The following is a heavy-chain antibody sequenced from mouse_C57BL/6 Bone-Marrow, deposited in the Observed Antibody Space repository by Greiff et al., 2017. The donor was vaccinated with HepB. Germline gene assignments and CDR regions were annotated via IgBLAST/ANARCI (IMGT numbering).Heavy chain of an antibody. CDR2: IRNKANGYTT. CDR3: ARYEDYYGSSYGFAY. D-gene: IGHD1-1*01. V-gene: IGHV7-3*01. Sequence: EVMLVESGGGLVQPGGSLSLSCAASGFTFTDYYMSWVRQPPGKALEWLGFIRNKANGYTTEYSASVKGRFTISRDNSQSILYRQMNALRAEDSATYYCARYEDYYGSSYGFAYWGQGTLVTVSA. CDR1: GFTFTDYY. J-gene: IGHJ3*01.